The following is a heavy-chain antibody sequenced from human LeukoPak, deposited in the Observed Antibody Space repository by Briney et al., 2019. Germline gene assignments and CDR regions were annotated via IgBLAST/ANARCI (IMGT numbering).Heavy chain of an antibody. J-gene: IGHJ5*02. D-gene: IGHD6-13*01. V-gene: IGHV4-34*01. CDR1: GGSFSGYY. CDR2: INHSGST. Sequence: SETLSLTCAVYGGSFSGYYWSWIRQPPGKGLEWIGEINHSGSTNYNPSLKSRVTISVDTSKNQFSLKLSSVTAADTAVYYCARDVSSAGRPFDPWGQGTLVTVSS. CDR3: ARDVSSAGRPFDP.